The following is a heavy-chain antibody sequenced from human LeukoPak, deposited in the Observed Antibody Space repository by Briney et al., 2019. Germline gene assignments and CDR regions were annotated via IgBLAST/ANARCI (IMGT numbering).Heavy chain of an antibody. CDR3: ARGGTGKGFDP. D-gene: IGHD1-1*01. Sequence: SETLSLTCTVSGGSTSSYYWSWIRQPAGPGLKWFGRIYTSGSTTYHPSLKSRVTMSVDTSKNQFSLKLSSVTAADTAVYYCARGGTGKGFDPWGQGTLVTVSS. CDR1: GGSTSSYY. CDR2: IYTSGST. V-gene: IGHV4-4*07. J-gene: IGHJ5*02.